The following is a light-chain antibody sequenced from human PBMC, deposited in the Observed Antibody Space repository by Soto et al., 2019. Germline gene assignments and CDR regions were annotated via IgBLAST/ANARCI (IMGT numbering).Light chain of an antibody. CDR2: EVS. CDR1: SSDVGGYNY. CDR3: SSYTTTDPYV. Sequence: QSALTQPRSVSGSPGQSVTISCTGTSSDVGGYNYVSWYQQHPGKAPKLMIYEVSNRPSGVSDRFSGSKSGTTASLTISGLQAEDEADYYCSSYTTTDPYVFGTGTKLTVL. V-gene: IGLV2-11*01. J-gene: IGLJ1*01.